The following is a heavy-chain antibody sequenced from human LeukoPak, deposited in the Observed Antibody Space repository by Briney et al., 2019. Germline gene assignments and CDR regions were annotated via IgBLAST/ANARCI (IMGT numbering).Heavy chain of an antibody. CDR1: GLTFSSHD. D-gene: IGHD3-16*01. V-gene: IGHV3-30*02. J-gene: IGHJ6*03. CDR3: ANQDLGYYYMDV. CDR2: ILVDANNK. Sequence: GGSLSLSCAASGLTFSSHDMYWVRQAPGRGLEWVAFILVDANNKYYAAPARGRFSISRDHSKNTLYLQMDRLRVEDTAVYYCANQDLGYYYMDVWGKGTTVIVSS.